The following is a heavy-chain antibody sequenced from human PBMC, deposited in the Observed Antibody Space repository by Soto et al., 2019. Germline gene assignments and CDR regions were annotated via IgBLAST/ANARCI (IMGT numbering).Heavy chain of an antibody. CDR1: GYTFTSYA. D-gene: IGHD3-9*01. CDR2: INAGNSNT. Sequence: VASVKVSCKASGYTFTSYAMHWVRQAPGQRLEWMGWINAGNSNTKYSQKFQGRVTITRGTSASTAYMELSSLRSEDTAVYYCACDLNGPDYDCSCGMDVWGQGTTVTVSS. J-gene: IGHJ6*02. CDR3: ACDLNGPDYDCSCGMDV. V-gene: IGHV1-3*01.